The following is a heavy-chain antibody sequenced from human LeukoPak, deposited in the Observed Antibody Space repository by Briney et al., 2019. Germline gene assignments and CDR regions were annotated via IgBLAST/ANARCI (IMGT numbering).Heavy chain of an antibody. CDR2: IKQDGSEK. Sequence: GGSLRLSCAASGFTFSSYWMSWVRQAPGKGLEWVANIKQDGSEKYYVDSVKGRFTISRDNAKNSLYLQMNSLRAEDTAVYYCARDLRLRGKGYYFDYWGQGTLVTVSS. D-gene: IGHD4-17*01. CDR3: ARDLRLRGKGYYFDY. V-gene: IGHV3-7*01. CDR1: GFTFSSYW. J-gene: IGHJ4*02.